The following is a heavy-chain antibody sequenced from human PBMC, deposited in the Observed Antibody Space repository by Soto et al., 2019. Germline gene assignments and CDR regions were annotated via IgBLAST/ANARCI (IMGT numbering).Heavy chain of an antibody. CDR3: VRDYYGSGSTNWFGP. CDR1: GDSVSSNSAA. Sequence: PSQTLSLTCAISGDSVSSNSAAWNWIRQSPSRGLEWLGRTYYRSKWYNDYAISVKSRMIINPDTSKNQFSLQLNSVTPEDTAVYYCVRDYYGSGSTNWFGPWGQGNLGTVSS. CDR2: TYYRSKWYN. D-gene: IGHD3-10*01. V-gene: IGHV6-1*01. J-gene: IGHJ5*02.